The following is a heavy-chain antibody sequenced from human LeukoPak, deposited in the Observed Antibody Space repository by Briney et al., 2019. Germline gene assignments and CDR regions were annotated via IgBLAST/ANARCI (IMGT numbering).Heavy chain of an antibody. D-gene: IGHD6-19*01. J-gene: IGHJ4*02. V-gene: IGHV4-61*01. CDR2: IYYSGST. CDR3: ARGSFTVAGVLDY. Sequence: SETLSLTCTVSGGSVSSGSYYWSWIRQPPGKGLEWIGYIYYSGSTNYNPSLKSRVTISVDTSKNQFSLKVNSVTAADTAVYYCARGSFTVAGVLDYWGQGTLGTVSS. CDR1: GGSVSSGSYY.